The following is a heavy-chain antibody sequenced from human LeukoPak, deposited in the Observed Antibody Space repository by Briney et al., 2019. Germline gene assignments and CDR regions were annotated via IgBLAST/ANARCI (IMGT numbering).Heavy chain of an antibody. CDR2: IWYDGSNK. J-gene: IGHJ3*02. V-gene: IGHV3-33*08. CDR3: ARDSRAFDI. CDR1: GFTFSSYG. Sequence: GGALRLSCEASGFTFSSYGTHWVGPAPAEMLLGVAVIWYDGSNKYYADSVKGRFTISRDNSKNTLYLQMNSLRAEDTAVYYCARDSRAFDIWGQGTMVAVSS.